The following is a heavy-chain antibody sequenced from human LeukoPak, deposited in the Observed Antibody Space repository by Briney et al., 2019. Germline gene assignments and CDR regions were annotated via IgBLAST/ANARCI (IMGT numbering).Heavy chain of an antibody. CDR1: GFTFDDYA. V-gene: IGHV3-9*01. J-gene: IGHJ2*01. CDR3: AKDILAAEKTWYSSGWYGYFDL. CDR2: ISWNSGSI. D-gene: IGHD6-19*01. Sequence: GGSLRLSCAASGFTFDDYAMHWVRQAPGKGLEWVSGISWNSGSIGYADSVKGRYTISRDNAKNSLYLQMNSLRAEDTALYYCAKDILAAEKTWYSSGWYGYFDLWGRGTLVTVSS.